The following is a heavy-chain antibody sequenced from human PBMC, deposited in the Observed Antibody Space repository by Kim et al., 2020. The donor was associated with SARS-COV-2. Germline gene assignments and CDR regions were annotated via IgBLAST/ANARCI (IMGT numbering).Heavy chain of an antibody. CDR1: GFIFSSYW. J-gene: IGHJ5*02. Sequence: GGSLRLSCEASGFIFSSYWMTWVRRAPGKGLEWVANIQQSGGEKYYAESVKGRSTFSRDNTKDSLYLQMNSLRPEDTAVYYCAAAPDYGSVSRSLPGNHWRQRPPLTV. CDR2: IQQSGGEK. CDR3: AAAPDYGSVSRSLPGNH. V-gene: IGHV3-7*02. D-gene: IGHD3-10*01.